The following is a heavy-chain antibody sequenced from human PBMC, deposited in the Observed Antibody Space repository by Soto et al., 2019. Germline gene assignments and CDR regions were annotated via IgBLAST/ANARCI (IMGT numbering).Heavy chain of an antibody. CDR3: AKAVLGAITPFDY. Sequence: GGSLRLSCAASGFGFGSYTMSWVRQAPGKGLEWVSSISGSGGATYYADSVKGRLTISRDNSRNTLYLHMDGLRVEDTAVYYCAKAVLGAITPFDYWGQGIMVTVSS. V-gene: IGHV3-23*01. CDR2: ISGSGGAT. J-gene: IGHJ4*02. D-gene: IGHD1-26*01. CDR1: GFGFGSYT.